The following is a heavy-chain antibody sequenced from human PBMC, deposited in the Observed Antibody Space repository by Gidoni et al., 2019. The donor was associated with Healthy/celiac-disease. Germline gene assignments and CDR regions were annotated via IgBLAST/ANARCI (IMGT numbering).Heavy chain of an antibody. CDR2: MKSKTDGGAA. Sequence: EVQLVESGGGLVKPGESLRLSCAASAFTFSNAWMNWVRQAPGKGLEWVGRMKSKTDGGAADYAAPVKGRFTVSRDDSKNTLYLQMNSLKTEDTAVYYCSHHRTGDRIYWGQGTLVTVSS. CDR1: AFTFSNAW. V-gene: IGHV3-15*07. J-gene: IGHJ4*02. CDR3: SHHRTGDRIY. D-gene: IGHD7-27*01.